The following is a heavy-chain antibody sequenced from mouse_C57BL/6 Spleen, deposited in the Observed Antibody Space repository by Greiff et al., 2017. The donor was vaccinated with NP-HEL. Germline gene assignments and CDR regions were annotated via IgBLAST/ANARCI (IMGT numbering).Heavy chain of an antibody. Sequence: VQLQQSGAELARPGASVKLSCKASGYTFTSYGISWVKQRTGQGLEWIGEIYPRSGNTYYNEKFKGKAKLTADKSSSTAYMELRSLTSEDSAVYFWARPTTEAMDYWGQGTSVTVSS. CDR3: ARPTTEAMDY. CDR1: GYTFTSYG. V-gene: IGHV1-81*01. D-gene: IGHD1-1*01. J-gene: IGHJ4*01. CDR2: IYPRSGNT.